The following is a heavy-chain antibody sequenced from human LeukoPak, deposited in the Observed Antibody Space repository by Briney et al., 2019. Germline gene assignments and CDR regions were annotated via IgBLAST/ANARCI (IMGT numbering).Heavy chain of an antibody. CDR3: ARGPHLFLTNYFIAY. J-gene: IGHJ4*02. Sequence: GASVKVSCKASGYTFTGYYMHWVRQAPGQGLEWMGWINPNSGGTNYAQKFQGRVTMTRDTSISTAYMELNRLRFDDTAMYYCARGPHLFLTNYFIAYWGQGTLVTVSS. CDR1: GYTFTGYY. V-gene: IGHV1-2*02. D-gene: IGHD3-9*01. CDR2: INPNSGGT.